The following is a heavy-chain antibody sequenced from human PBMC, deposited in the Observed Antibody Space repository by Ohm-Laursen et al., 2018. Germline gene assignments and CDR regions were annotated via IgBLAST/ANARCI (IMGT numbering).Heavy chain of an antibody. J-gene: IGHJ2*01. D-gene: IGHD3-22*01. CDR2: IYYSGST. Sequence: GTLSLTCTVSGASMIDYYWNWIRQPPGKGQEWIGYIYYSGSTKYNHSLESRVTISLDTSKNQFSLKLTSVTAADTAVYYCARGRHGWSYYDRSGYLDYCYFDLWGRGTQVTVSS. CDR1: GASMIDYY. V-gene: IGHV4-59*01. CDR3: ARGRHGWSYYDRSGYLDYCYFDL.